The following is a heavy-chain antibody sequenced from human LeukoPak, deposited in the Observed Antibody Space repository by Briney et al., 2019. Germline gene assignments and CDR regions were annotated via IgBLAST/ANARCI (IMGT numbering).Heavy chain of an antibody. Sequence: SETLSLTCTVSGGSIRSSYYYWGWIRQPPGKGLEWIGSIYDSGSTYYNPSLKSRVTISVDTSKNQFSLNLSSVTAADTAMYYCARSRGDYQYNGMDVWGQGTTVTVSS. D-gene: IGHD4-17*01. CDR2: IYDSGST. CDR1: GGSIRSSYYY. V-gene: IGHV4-39*01. CDR3: ARSRGDYQYNGMDV. J-gene: IGHJ6*02.